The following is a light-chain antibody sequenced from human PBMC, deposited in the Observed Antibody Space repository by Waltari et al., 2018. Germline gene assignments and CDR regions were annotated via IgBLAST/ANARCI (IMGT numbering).Light chain of an antibody. CDR3: QSADSSGTWV. V-gene: IGLV3-25*03. J-gene: IGLJ3*02. CDR1: ALPKHY. CDR2: KDS. Sequence: SYELTQPPSVSVSPGQTARITCSGDALPKHYAYWYQQKPGQAPVLVIYKDSERPSGIPGRFSGSSAGTTVTLTISGVQAEDEADYYCQSADSSGTWVFGGGTKLTVL.